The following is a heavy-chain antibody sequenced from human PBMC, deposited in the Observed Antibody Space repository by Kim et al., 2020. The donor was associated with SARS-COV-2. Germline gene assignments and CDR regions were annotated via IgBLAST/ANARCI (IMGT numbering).Heavy chain of an antibody. D-gene: IGHD5-18*01. CDR3: ARDLVDTALVTRTDWFDP. V-gene: IGHV3-21*01. CDR1: GFSFSSYS. J-gene: IGHJ5*02. CDR2: ISSSSSYI. Sequence: GGSLRPSCAASGFSFSSYSMNWVRQAPGKGLEWVSSISSSSSYIYYADSVKGRFTISRDNAKKSLYLQMNSLRAEDTAVYYCARDLVDTALVTRTDWFDPWGQGILVTVSS.